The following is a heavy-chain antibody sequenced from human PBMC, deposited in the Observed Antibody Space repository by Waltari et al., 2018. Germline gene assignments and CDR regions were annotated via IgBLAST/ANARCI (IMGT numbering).Heavy chain of an antibody. CDR3: ARPLTRYSRWGDAFDI. D-gene: IGHD6-13*01. J-gene: IGHJ3*02. CDR2: RKPDSGNT. V-gene: IGHV1-8*01. CDR1: GYTFTSYD. Sequence: QVQLVQSGAEVKKPGASVKVSCKASGYTFTSYDINWVRQATGQGLEWMGWRKPDSGNTGYAQKFQGRVTMTRNTSISTAYMELSSLRSEDTAVYYCARPLTRYSRWGDAFDIWGQGTMVTVSS.